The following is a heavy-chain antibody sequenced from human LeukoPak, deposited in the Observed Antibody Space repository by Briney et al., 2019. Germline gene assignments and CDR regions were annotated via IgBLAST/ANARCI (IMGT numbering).Heavy chain of an antibody. CDR2: ISSTSSTI. V-gene: IGHV3-48*01. CDR3: ARDPPHGMDV. CDR1: GFTFANYN. Sequence: GGSLRLSCAASGFTFANYNFNWVRQAPGKGLEWVSYISSTSSTIYYADSMRGRFTISRDNAKNSLYLQINSLRAEDTAVYYCARDPPHGMDVWGQGTTVTVSS. J-gene: IGHJ6*02.